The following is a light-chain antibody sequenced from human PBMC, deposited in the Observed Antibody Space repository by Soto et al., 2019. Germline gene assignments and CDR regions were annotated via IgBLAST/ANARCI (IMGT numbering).Light chain of an antibody. CDR3: QQRNDWQVT. Sequence: EIVLTQSPGTLSLSPGERSTLSGRASQSVSSSYLAWYQQKPGQAPRLLIYGASTRAASIPARFSGSGSGTDFTLTISSLEPDDFAVYYCQQRNDWQVTFGQGTRLEIK. CDR2: GAS. V-gene: IGKV3D-20*02. CDR1: QSVSSSY. J-gene: IGKJ5*01.